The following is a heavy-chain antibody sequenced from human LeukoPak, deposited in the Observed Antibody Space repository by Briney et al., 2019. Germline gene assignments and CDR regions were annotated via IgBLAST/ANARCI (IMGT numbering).Heavy chain of an antibody. CDR3: ARVRGTMVRGVISSETYYMDV. J-gene: IGHJ6*03. CDR2: ISSSGSTI. CDR1: GFAFSSYE. Sequence: GGSLRLSCAASGFAFSSYEMNWVRQAPGKGLEWVSYISSSGSTIYYADSVKGRFTISRDNAKNSLYLQMNSLRAEDTAVYYCARVRGTMVRGVISSETYYMDVWGKGTTVTISS. V-gene: IGHV3-48*03. D-gene: IGHD3-10*01.